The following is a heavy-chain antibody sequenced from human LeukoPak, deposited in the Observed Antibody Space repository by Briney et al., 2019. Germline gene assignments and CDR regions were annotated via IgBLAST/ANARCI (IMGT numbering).Heavy chain of an antibody. V-gene: IGHV3-48*04. D-gene: IGHD2-8*01. CDR3: ARVYDSMDV. J-gene: IGHJ6*03. CDR2: ISSSSSTI. CDR1: GLTFSSYS. Sequence: GGSLRLSCAASGLTFSSYSMNWVRQAPGKGLEWVSYISSSSSTIYYADSVKGRFTISRDNAKNSLYLQMNSLRAEDTAVYYCARVYDSMDVWGKGTTVTVSS.